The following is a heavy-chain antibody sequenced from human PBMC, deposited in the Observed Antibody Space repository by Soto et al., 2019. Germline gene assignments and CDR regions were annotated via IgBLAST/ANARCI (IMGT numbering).Heavy chain of an antibody. CDR3: ARDLQWELLGYYYGMDV. Sequence: PGGSLRLSCAASGFTFGSYGMHWVGQGPGKGLEWVAVIWYDGSNKYYADSVKGRFTISRDNSKNTLYLQMNSLRAEDTAVYYCARDLQWELLGYYYGMDVWGQGTTVTVSS. CDR2: IWYDGSNK. D-gene: IGHD1-26*01. J-gene: IGHJ6*02. V-gene: IGHV3-33*01. CDR1: GFTFGSYG.